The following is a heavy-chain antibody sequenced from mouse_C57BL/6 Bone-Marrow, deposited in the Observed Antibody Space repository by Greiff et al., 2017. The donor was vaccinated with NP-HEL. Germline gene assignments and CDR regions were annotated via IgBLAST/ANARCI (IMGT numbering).Heavy chain of an antibody. V-gene: IGHV5-16*01. CDR2: INYDGSST. J-gene: IGHJ2*01. Sequence: EVKVVESEGGLVQPGSSMKLSCTASGFTFSDYYMAWVRQVPEKGLEWVANINYDGSSTYYLDSLKSRFIISRDNAKNILYLQMSSLKSEDTATYYCARDRGYGSSFYYFDDWGQGTTLTVSS. CDR1: GFTFSDYY. CDR3: ARDRGYGSSFYYFDD. D-gene: IGHD1-1*01.